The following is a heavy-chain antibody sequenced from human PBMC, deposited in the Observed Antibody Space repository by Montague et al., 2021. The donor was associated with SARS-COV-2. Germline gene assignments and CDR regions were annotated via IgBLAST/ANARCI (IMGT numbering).Heavy chain of an antibody. CDR2: IYSGGST. CDR1: GFTVSSNY. D-gene: IGHD3-10*01. J-gene: IGHJ6*02. V-gene: IGHV3-66*02. CDR3: ARDQRRYGSGSYYGPHYYYYGMDV. Sequence: SLRLSCAASGFTVSSNYMSWVRQAPGKGLEWVSVIYSGGSTYYADSVXXRFTISRDNSKNTLYLQMNSLRAEDTAVYYCARDQRRYGSGSYYGPHYYYYGMDVWGQGTTVTVSS.